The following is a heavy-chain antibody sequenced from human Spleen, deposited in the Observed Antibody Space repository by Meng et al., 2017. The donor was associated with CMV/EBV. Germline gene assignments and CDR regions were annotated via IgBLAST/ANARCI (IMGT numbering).Heavy chain of an antibody. J-gene: IGHJ2*01. CDR1: GGSISSGGYY. CDR2: IYYSGST. V-gene: IGHV4-31*03. D-gene: IGHD2-8*02. CDR3: ARERTGGVFDL. Sequence: TVSGGSISSGGYYWSWIRQHAGKGLEWIGYIYYSGSTYYNPSLKSRVTISVDTSKNQFSLKLSSVTAADTAVYYCARERTGGVFDLWGRGTLVTVSS.